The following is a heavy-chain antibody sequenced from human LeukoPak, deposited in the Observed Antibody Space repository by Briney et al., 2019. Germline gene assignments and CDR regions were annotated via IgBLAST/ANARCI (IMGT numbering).Heavy chain of an antibody. V-gene: IGHV3-23*01. J-gene: IGHJ4*02. Sequence: PGGSLRLSCAGSGFTFSSYAMSWVRQAPGKGLEWVSSISGNGGSTYYADSVKGRFTISRDNSKNTLYLQMNSLRAEDTAVYYCARGIGLRYFDWLSPGDYWGQGTLVTVSS. CDR3: ARGIGLRYFDWLSPGDY. D-gene: IGHD3-9*01. CDR2: ISGNGGST. CDR1: GFTFSSYA.